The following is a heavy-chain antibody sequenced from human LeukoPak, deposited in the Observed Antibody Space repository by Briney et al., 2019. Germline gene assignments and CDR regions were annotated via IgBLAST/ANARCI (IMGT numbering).Heavy chain of an antibody. CDR1: GYSFTSQG. CDR2: INPSGGST. J-gene: IGHJ4*02. Sequence: ASVKVSCKASGYSFTSQGITWVRQAPGQGLERMGIINPSGGSTSYAQKFQGRVTMTRDTSTSTVYMELSSLRSEDTAVYYCARERAPVGEDSSGYCHYWGQGTLVTVSS. D-gene: IGHD3-22*01. CDR3: ARERAPVGEDSSGYCHY. V-gene: IGHV1-46*01.